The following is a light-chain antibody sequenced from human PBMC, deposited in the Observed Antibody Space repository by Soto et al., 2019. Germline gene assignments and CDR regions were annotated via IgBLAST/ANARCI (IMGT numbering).Light chain of an antibody. V-gene: IGKV4-1*01. CDR3: KQYYRTQT. J-gene: IGKJ1*01. Sequence: DSVIXRLPPGVAVTLIDRATINCKSSHSVLYRSNNNNYSACHQTPTGHXHXXXIYSASNSESGATERFSGSGYATDLHPTIISLQDEDVAVYYCKQYYRTQTVGQGTKVDI. CDR1: HSVLYRSNNNNY. CDR2: SAS.